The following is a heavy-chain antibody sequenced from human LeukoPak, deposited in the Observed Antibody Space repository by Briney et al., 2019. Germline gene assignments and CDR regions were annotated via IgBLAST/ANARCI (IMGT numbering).Heavy chain of an antibody. CDR2: IYYSGST. CDR3: ARGHGSGSYRYYYYYMDV. J-gene: IGHJ6*03. D-gene: IGHD3-10*01. Sequence: PSETLSLTCTVSGGSISSSTYYWGWIRQPPGKGLEWIGSIYYSGSTYYNPSLKSRVTISVDTSKNQFSLKLSSVTAADTAVYYCARGHGSGSYRYYYYYMDVWGKGTTVTVSS. V-gene: IGHV4-39*07. CDR1: GGSISSSTYY.